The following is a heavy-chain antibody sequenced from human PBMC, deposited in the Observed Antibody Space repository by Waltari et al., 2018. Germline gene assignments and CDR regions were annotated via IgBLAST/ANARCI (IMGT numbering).Heavy chain of an antibody. V-gene: IGHV3-7*01. CDR3: ARSLRFPPGGPPYYYYYMDV. CDR2: IKQDGSEK. D-gene: IGHD3-3*01. Sequence: EVQLVESGGGLVQPGGSLRLSCAASGFTFSSYWMSWVRQAPGKGLEWVANIKQDGSEKYYVDSVKGRFTISRDNAKNSLYLQMNSLRAEDTAVYYCARSLRFPPGGPPYYYYYMDVWGKGTTVTISS. CDR1: GFTFSSYW. J-gene: IGHJ6*03.